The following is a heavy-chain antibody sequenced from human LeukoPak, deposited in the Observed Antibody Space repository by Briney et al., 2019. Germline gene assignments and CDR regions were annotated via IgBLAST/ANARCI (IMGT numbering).Heavy chain of an antibody. D-gene: IGHD3-22*01. Sequence: PGGSLRLSCAASGFTVSSNFLSWVRQPPGKGLEWVSDIYSGGSTYYADSVKGRFTISRDNSKNTLYLQMNSLRAADTAVYYCAKDSSAYYKNFDYWGQGTLVTVSS. CDR1: GFTVSSNF. CDR2: IYSGGST. CDR3: AKDSSAYYKNFDY. V-gene: IGHV3-53*01. J-gene: IGHJ4*02.